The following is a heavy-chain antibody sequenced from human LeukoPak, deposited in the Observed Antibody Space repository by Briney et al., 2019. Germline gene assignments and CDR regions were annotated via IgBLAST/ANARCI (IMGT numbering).Heavy chain of an antibody. CDR2: IYTSGST. J-gene: IGHJ5*02. V-gene: IGHV4-61*02. CDR3: ATSRFSGGLGRFDP. Sequence: SETLSLTCTVSGGSINSGSYYYHWIRQPAGKGLEWIGRIYTSGSTIYNPSLKSRVTISVDTSQNQVSLKLTSVTAADTAVYYCATSRFSGGLGRFDPWGQGTLVTVSS. D-gene: IGHD3-10*01. CDR1: GGSINSGSYY.